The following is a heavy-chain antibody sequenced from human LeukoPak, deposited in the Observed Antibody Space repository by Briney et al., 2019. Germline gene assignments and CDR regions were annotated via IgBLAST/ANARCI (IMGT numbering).Heavy chain of an antibody. CDR1: GFTFGDYA. CDR3: AKDYSSGYYYDY. CDR2: ISGSGDST. V-gene: IGHV3-23*01. J-gene: IGHJ4*02. D-gene: IGHD3-22*01. Sequence: GGSLRLSCTASGFTFGDYAMSWVRQAPGKGLEWVSSISGSGDSTYYADSVKGRFTISRDNSKNTLYLQMNSLRAEDTAVYYCAKDYSSGYYYDYWGQGTLVTVSS.